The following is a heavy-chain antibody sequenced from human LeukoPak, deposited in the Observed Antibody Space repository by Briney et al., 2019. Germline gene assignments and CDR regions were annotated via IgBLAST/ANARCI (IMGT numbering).Heavy chain of an antibody. CDR1: GFTFSIYA. V-gene: IGHV3-23*01. Sequence: GGSLRLSCAASGFTFSIYAMSWVRQAPGKGLERVSGISGSGGSTYYADSVKGRFTISRDNSKNTLYLQMSSLRAEDTAVYYCAKYIAAAGTVYWGQGTLVTVSS. CDR2: ISGSGGST. D-gene: IGHD6-13*01. CDR3: AKYIAAAGTVY. J-gene: IGHJ4*02.